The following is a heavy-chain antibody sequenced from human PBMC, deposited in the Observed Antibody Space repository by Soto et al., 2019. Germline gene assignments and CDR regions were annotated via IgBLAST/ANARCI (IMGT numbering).Heavy chain of an antibody. V-gene: IGHV3-48*01. J-gene: IGHJ5*02. D-gene: IGHD2-2*01. CDR1: GFTFSSYS. Sequence: GGSLRLSCAASGFTFSSYSMNWVRQAPGKGLEWVSYISSSSSTIYYADSVKGRFTISRDNAKNSLYLQMNSLRAEDTAVYYCAWYPELVVPADSYNWFDPWGQGTLVTVSS. CDR3: AWYPELVVPADSYNWFDP. CDR2: ISSSSSTI.